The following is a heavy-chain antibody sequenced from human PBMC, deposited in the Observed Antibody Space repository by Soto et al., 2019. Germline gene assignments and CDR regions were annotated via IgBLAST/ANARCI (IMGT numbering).Heavy chain of an antibody. CDR3: ASSLLTPFDY. V-gene: IGHV3-74*01. Sequence: PGGSLRLSCAASGFTFGSYWMHWVRQAPGKGLVWVSRINSGGSSTTYADSVRGRFTISRDNAKNTLYLQMNSLRAEDTAVYYCASSLLTPFDYWGQGTLVTVSS. J-gene: IGHJ4*02. CDR2: INSGGSST. CDR1: GFTFGSYW. D-gene: IGHD7-27*01.